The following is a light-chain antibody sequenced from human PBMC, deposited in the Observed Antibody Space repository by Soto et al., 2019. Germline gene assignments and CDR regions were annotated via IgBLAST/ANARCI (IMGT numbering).Light chain of an antibody. CDR1: YSNIGSNT. CDR2: TNN. Sequence: QAVVTQPPSASGTPGQRVTISCSGSYSNIGSNTVNWYQHLPGTAPKLLIYTNNQRPSGVPDRFSASKSGTSASLAISGLQSGDEADYYCAAWDDSLNGYVFGPGTKVTVL. V-gene: IGLV1-44*01. CDR3: AAWDDSLNGYV. J-gene: IGLJ1*01.